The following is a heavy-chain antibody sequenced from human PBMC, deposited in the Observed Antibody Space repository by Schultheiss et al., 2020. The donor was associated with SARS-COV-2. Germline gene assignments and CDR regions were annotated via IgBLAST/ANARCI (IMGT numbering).Heavy chain of an antibody. CDR1: GESFSGFS. CDR2: VSHSGGT. D-gene: IGHD6-19*01. J-gene: IGHJ6*03. Sequence: GSLRLSCAVFGESFSGFSWTWIRQSPGKGLEWIGQVSHSGGTHFNPSLKRRLTISIDTSKRQFSLRLTSVTAADTATYYCSRGRTSVIPSPVLGLGPLYFSYYMDVWGKGAAVTVSS. CDR3: SRGRTSVIPSPVLGLGPLYFSYYMDV. V-gene: IGHV4-34*01.